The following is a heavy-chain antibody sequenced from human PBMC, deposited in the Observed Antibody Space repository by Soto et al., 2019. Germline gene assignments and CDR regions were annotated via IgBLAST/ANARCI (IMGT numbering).Heavy chain of an antibody. Sequence: QVQLQESGPGLVKPSGTLSLTCAVSGGSISSSNWWSWVRQPPGKGLEWIGEIYHSGSTNYNPSLRSQVTIPVDKAKSQSSLKLSSVTAADTAVYYCASRDSSAHTLAYWGQGTLVTVSS. V-gene: IGHV4-4*02. CDR2: IYHSGST. J-gene: IGHJ4*02. CDR1: GGSISSSNW. CDR3: ASRDSSAHTLAY. D-gene: IGHD3-22*01.